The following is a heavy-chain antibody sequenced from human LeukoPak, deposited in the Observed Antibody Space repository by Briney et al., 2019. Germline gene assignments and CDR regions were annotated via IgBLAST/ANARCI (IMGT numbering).Heavy chain of an antibody. CDR3: ARLGIGVIPSAMLGDYYFDY. CDR2: IYYSGST. Sequence: SETLSLTCTVSGGSISSYYWSWIRQPPGKGLEWIVYIYYSGSTKYNPSLKSRVTISVDTSKNQFSLKLTSVTAADTAVYYCARLGIGVIPSAMLGDYYFDYWGQGTLVTVSS. CDR1: GGSISSYY. J-gene: IGHJ4*02. D-gene: IGHD2-2*01. V-gene: IGHV4-59*08.